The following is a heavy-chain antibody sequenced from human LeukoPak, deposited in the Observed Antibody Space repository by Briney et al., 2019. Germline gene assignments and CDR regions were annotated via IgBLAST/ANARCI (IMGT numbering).Heavy chain of an antibody. CDR1: GLTFSNYA. CDR2: ITTSGDST. CDR3: AKDYGDSS. V-gene: IGHV3-23*01. D-gene: IGHD2-21*01. Sequence: GGSLRLSCAASGLTFSNYAMSWVRQAPGKGLEWVSGITTSGDSTYYADSVKGRFTISRDNSKNTLYLQMNSLRAEDTAVYYCAKDYGDSSWGQGTLVTVSS. J-gene: IGHJ5*02.